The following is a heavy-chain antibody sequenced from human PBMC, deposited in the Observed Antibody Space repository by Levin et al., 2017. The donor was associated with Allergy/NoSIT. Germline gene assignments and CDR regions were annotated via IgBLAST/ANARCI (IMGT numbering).Heavy chain of an antibody. CDR2: IQYDGTTT. V-gene: IGHV3-74*01. J-gene: IGHJ4*02. D-gene: IGHD5-12*01. Sequence: GGSLRLSCAASGFAFSTYWMYWVRQAPGKGLLWVSRIQYDGTTTAYADSVKGRFTISRDNAKNTLYLQMDSLRAEDTAVYYCATLYSPGPGDYWGQGTLVTVSS. CDR3: ATLYSPGPGDY. CDR1: GFAFSTYW.